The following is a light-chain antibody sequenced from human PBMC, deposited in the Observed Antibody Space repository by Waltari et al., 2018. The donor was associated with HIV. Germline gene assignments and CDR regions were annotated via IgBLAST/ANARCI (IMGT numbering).Light chain of an antibody. J-gene: IGLJ1*01. Sequence: QSALTQPPSVSGSPGQSVTISCTGSSSDVGSYRRVSWYQQSPGTAPKLIIYEVTNRPSGVPGRFSGSKSGDTASLTISGLQAEDEADYYCSSFTSASTYVFGTGTKVTVL. CDR2: EVT. CDR1: SSDVGSYRR. CDR3: SSFTSASTYV. V-gene: IGLV2-18*02.